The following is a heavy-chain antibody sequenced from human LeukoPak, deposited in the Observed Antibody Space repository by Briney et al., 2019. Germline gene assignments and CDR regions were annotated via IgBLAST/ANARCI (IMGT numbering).Heavy chain of an antibody. Sequence: PGGSLRLSCAASGFTFDDYGMSWVRQAPGKGLEWVSGINWNGGSTGYADSVKGRFTISRDNAKNSLYLQMNSLRAEDTALYYCARASTYCSSTSCLNYYYYYYMDVWGKGTTVTVSS. D-gene: IGHD2-2*01. CDR3: ARASTYCSSTSCLNYYYYYYMDV. CDR1: GFTFDDYG. CDR2: INWNGGST. J-gene: IGHJ6*03. V-gene: IGHV3-20*04.